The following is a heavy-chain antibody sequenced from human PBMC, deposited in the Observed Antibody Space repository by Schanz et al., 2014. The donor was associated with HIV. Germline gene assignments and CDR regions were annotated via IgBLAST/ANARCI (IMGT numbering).Heavy chain of an antibody. CDR3: ASGVRGHYYYYAMDV. D-gene: IGHD3-16*01. CDR2: INSDGRSA. CDR1: GFTFSGYW. J-gene: IGHJ6*02. V-gene: IGHV3-74*01. Sequence: EVQLVESGGGLVQPGGSLRLSCAASGFTFSGYWMHWVRQSPGKGLVWVSRINSDGRSANYADSVKGRFTISRDNAKNTLILQMNSLRAEDTAVYYCASGVRGHYYYYAMDVWGQGTTVTVSS.